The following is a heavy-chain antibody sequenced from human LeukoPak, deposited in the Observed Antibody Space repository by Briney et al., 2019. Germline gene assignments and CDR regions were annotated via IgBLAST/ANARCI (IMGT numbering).Heavy chain of an antibody. J-gene: IGHJ4*02. CDR3: AKRGSSTTSGGYFDY. D-gene: IGHD2/OR15-2a*01. Sequence: GGSLRLSCAASGFTFSSYGMHWVRQAPGKGLEWVAFIRYDGSNKYYADSVKGRFTISRDNSKNTLYLQMNSLRAEDTAVYYCAKRGSSTTSGGYFDYWGQGTLVTVSS. CDR2: IRYDGSNK. CDR1: GFTFSSYG. V-gene: IGHV3-30*02.